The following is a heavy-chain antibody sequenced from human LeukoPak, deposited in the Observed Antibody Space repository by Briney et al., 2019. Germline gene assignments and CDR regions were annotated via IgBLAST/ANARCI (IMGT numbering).Heavy chain of an antibody. V-gene: IGHV1-2*02. CDR2: INPNSGVT. J-gene: IGHJ4*02. D-gene: IGHD3-16*01. Sequence: ASVKVSCKATGYTFTGYFTHWVRQAPGQGLEWMGWINPNSGVTNYAQKFQGRVTMTRDTSISAAYMELSSLRSDDTAVYYCARGGGGLAYWGQGTLVTVSS. CDR3: ARGGGGLAY. CDR1: GYTFTGYF.